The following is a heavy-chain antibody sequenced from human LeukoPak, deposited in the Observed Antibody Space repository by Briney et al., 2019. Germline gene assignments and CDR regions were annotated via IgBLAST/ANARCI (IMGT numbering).Heavy chain of an antibody. V-gene: IGHV4-31*03. J-gene: IGHJ3*02. D-gene: IGHD6-19*01. CDR1: GGAITSGGYY. CDR2: IYYSGTTRSGNT. Sequence: PSETLSLTCTVSGGAITSGGYYWTWIRQHPEKGLELIGYIYYSGTTRSGNTYYNPSLKSRIAISADTSKHQFSLRLSSVTAADTAVYYCASSGIRQWLVSAFDIWGQGTMVTVSS. CDR3: ASSGIRQWLVSAFDI.